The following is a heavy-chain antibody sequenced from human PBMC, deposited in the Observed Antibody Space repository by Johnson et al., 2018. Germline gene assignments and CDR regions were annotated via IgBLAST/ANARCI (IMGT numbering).Heavy chain of an antibody. CDR3: AKGSSTVRGVFDYNYMDV. V-gene: IGHV3-23*04. J-gene: IGHJ6*03. CDR1: GFTFSSYW. D-gene: IGHD3-10*01. Sequence: VQLVQSGGGVVQPGGSLRLSCAASGFTFSSYWMHWVRQVPGKGLEWVSSISASGRSTYYTDSVKGRFTISRDNSKNTLFLQMNSLRVEDTAVYYCAKGSSTVRGVFDYNYMDVWGKGTTVTVSS. CDR2: ISASGRST.